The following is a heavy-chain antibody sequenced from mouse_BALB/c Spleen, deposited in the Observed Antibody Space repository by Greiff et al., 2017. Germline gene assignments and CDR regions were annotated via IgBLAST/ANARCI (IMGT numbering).Heavy chain of an antibody. Sequence: EVKLMESGGGLVKPGGSLKLSCAASGFTFSSYAMSWVRQSPEKRLEWVAEISSGGSYTYYPDTVTGRFTISRVNAKNNTYLEMSSLRCEDTAMYDCEEDLWFAYWGQGTLVTVSA. CDR1: GFTFSSYA. CDR3: EEDLWFAY. J-gene: IGHJ3*01. CDR2: ISSGGSYT. V-gene: IGHV5-9-4*01.